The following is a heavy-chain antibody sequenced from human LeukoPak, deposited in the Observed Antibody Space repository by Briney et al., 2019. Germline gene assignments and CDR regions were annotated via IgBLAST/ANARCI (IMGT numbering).Heavy chain of an antibody. D-gene: IGHD2-2*02. CDR1: GGSISSYY. V-gene: IGHV4-59*01. CDR3: ARDRNTLGAFDI. Sequence: PSETLSLTXTVSGGSISSYYWSWIRQPPGKGLEWIGYIYYSGSTNYNPSHKSRVTISVDTSKNQFSLKLSSVTAADTAVYYCARDRNTLGAFDIWGQGTMVTVSS. CDR2: IYYSGST. J-gene: IGHJ3*02.